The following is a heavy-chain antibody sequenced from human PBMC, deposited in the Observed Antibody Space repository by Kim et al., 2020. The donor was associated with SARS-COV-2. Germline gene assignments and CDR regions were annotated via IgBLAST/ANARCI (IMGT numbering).Heavy chain of an antibody. CDR3: ARDGDYIWGSYRTPFDY. J-gene: IGHJ4*02. CDR1: GFTFSSYS. V-gene: IGHV3-21*01. D-gene: IGHD3-16*02. CDR2: ISSSSSYI. Sequence: GGSLRLSCAASGFTFSSYSMNWVRQAPGKGLEWVSSISSSSSYIYYADSVKGRFTISRDNAKNSLYLQMNSLRAEDTAVYYCARDGDYIWGSYRTPFDYWGQGTLVTVSS.